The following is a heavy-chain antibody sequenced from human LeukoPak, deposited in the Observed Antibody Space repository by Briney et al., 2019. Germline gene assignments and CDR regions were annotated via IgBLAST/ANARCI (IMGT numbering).Heavy chain of an antibody. CDR2: ISYDGSNK. CDR3: ATIRWTSSSNWYFDY. Sequence: GRSLRLSCAGSGFTFRNYGMQWVRQAPGKGLDWVTIISYDGSNKYYGNSVKGRFTISRDNSKNTVYLQMNSLRAEDTAVYYCATIRWTSSSNWYFDYWGQGTLVTVSS. V-gene: IGHV3-30*03. D-gene: IGHD4-11*01. CDR1: GFTFRNYG. J-gene: IGHJ4*02.